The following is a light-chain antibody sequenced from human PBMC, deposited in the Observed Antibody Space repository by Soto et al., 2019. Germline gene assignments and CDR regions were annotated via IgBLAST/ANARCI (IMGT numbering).Light chain of an antibody. Sequence: DIQMTQSPSSLSASVGDRVTITCLASQSISTWLAWYQLKPGKAPKLLIYKASNLQSGVPSRFSGSGSGTEFTLTISSLQPVDFATYYCQQYNVFSPYTFGQGTKLAI. J-gene: IGKJ2*01. CDR3: QQYNVFSPYT. CDR2: KAS. CDR1: QSISTW. V-gene: IGKV1-5*03.